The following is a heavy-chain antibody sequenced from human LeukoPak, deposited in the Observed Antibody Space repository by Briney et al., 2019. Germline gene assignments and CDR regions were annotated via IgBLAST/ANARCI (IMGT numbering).Heavy chain of an antibody. CDR1: GGSFSGYY. V-gene: IGHV4-34*01. CDR2: INHSGST. J-gene: IGHJ5*02. Sequence: SETLSLTCAVYGGSFSGYYWSWIRQPPGKGLEWIGEINHSGSTNYNPSLKSRVTISVDTSKNQFSLKLSSVTAADTAVYYCARRPYYDFWSGYPRGGWFDPWGQGTLVTVSS. CDR3: ARRPYYDFWSGYPRGGWFDP. D-gene: IGHD3-3*01.